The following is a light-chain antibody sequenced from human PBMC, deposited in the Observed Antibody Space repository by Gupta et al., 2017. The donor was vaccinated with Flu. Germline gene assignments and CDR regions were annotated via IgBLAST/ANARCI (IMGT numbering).Light chain of an antibody. V-gene: IGLV3-19*01. CDR2: AKK. CDR3: NSRDKTDNDQGV. CDR1: SIRECY. Sequence: QTVRITCQGDSIRECYASCYQQKPEQAPVLLIYAKKIRRSGSPDRFSGSSSGSTAAFTITGAQAEEEEDYYYNSRDKTDNDQGVFGGGTKLTVL. J-gene: IGLJ3*02.